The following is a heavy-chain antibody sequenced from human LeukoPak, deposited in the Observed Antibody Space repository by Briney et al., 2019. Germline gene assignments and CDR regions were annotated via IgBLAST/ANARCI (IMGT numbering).Heavy chain of an antibody. J-gene: IGHJ4*02. Sequence: PGGSLRLSCVASGFTVSSNYMSWVRQAPGKGPEWVSVIYTGSYTHYADSVKGRFTISRDISKNTVYLEMNSLRAEDTAVYYCARDGTSPLWGQGTLVTVSS. CDR3: ARDGTSPL. D-gene: IGHD1-14*01. V-gene: IGHV3-53*01. CDR2: IYTGSYT. CDR1: GFTVSSNY.